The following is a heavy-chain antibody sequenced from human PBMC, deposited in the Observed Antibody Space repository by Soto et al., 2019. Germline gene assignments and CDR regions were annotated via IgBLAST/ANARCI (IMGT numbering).Heavy chain of an antibody. CDR2: IIPILGIA. Sequence: QVQLVQSGAEVKKPGSSVKVSCKASGGTFSSYTISWVRQAPGQGLEWMGRIIPILGIANYAQKFQGRVTITADKSTSTAYMELSSLRSEDTAVYYCAREASVGGLIDYWGQGTLVTVSS. D-gene: IGHD3-16*01. CDR3: AREASVGGLIDY. J-gene: IGHJ4*02. V-gene: IGHV1-69*08. CDR1: GGTFSSYT.